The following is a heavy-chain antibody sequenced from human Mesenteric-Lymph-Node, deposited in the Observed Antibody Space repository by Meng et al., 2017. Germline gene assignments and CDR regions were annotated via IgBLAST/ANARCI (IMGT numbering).Heavy chain of an antibody. CDR2: IYHSGST. CDR1: GGSISSSNW. J-gene: IGHJ4*02. CDR3: ARASYYYDSSGYYYAYYFDY. Sequence: GSLRLSCAVSGGSISSSNWWSWVRQPPGKGLEWIGEIYHSGSTNYNPSLKSRVTISVDKSKNQFSLKLSSVTAADTAVYYCARASYYYDSSGYYYAYYFDYWGQGTLVTVSS. D-gene: IGHD3-22*01. V-gene: IGHV4-4*02.